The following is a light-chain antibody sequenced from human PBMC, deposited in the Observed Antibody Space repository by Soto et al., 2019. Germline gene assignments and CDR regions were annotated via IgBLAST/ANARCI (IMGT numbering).Light chain of an antibody. CDR3: SSYTSSSTLYV. V-gene: IGLV2-14*01. CDR2: DVS. CDR1: SSDVGGYNY. Sequence: HSDLTQPASGSGSPGQSISISCTGTSSDVGGYNYVPWYQQHPGKAPKLMIYDVSNRPSGVSNRFSGSKSGNTASLTISGLQAEDEADYYCSSYTSSSTLYVFGTGTKVTVL. J-gene: IGLJ1*01.